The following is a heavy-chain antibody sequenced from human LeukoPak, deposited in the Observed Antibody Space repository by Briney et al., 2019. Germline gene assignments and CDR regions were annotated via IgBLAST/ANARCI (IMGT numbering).Heavy chain of an antibody. Sequence: ETLSLTCTVSGGSISSNTYYWGWIRQPPGKGLEWIGYIYYSGSTNYNPSLKSRVTISVDTSKNQFSLKLSSVTAADTAVYYCARGVVRGVNIWFDPWGQGTLVTVSS. CDR1: GGSISSNTYY. J-gene: IGHJ5*02. CDR2: IYYSGST. D-gene: IGHD3-10*01. V-gene: IGHV4-61*05. CDR3: ARGVVRGVNIWFDP.